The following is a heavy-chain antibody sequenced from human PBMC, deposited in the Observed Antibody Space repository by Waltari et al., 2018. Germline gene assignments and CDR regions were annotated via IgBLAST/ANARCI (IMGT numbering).Heavy chain of an antibody. CDR3: ARAMVEDGMDV. J-gene: IGHJ6*02. V-gene: IGHV3-21*01. Sequence: EVQLVESGGGLVKPGGSLRLSCAASGFTFSSYSMNWVRQAPGKGLEWVSSISSSSSYIYYADSVKGRFTISRDNSKNTLYLQMNSLRAEDTAVYYCARAMVEDGMDVWGQGTTVTVSS. D-gene: IGHD3-10*01. CDR1: GFTFSSYS. CDR2: ISSSSSYI.